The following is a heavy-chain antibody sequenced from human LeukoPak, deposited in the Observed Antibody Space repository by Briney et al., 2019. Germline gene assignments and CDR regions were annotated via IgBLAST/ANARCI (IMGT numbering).Heavy chain of an antibody. D-gene: IGHD3-22*01. V-gene: IGHV3-23*01. Sequence: GGSLRLSCAASGFTFSSYAMSWVRQAPGKGLEWVSAISGSGGSTYYADSVKGRFTISRGNSKNTLYLQMNSLRAEDTAVYYCAKDTYYYDSSGYYGSEDYWGQGTLVTVSS. J-gene: IGHJ4*02. CDR2: ISGSGGST. CDR3: AKDTYYYDSSGYYGSEDY. CDR1: GFTFSSYA.